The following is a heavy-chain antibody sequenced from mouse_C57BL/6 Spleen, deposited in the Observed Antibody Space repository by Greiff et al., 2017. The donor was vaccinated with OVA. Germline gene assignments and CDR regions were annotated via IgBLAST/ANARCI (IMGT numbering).Heavy chain of an antibody. CDR3: ARMRQLRLRGGFAY. J-gene: IGHJ3*01. Sequence: QVQLQQSGAELMKPGASVKLSCKATGYTFTGYWIEWVKQRPGHGLEWIGEILPGSGSTNYNEKFKGKATFTADTSSTTAYMQLSSLTTEDSAIYYCARMRQLRLRGGFAYWGQGTLVTVSA. D-gene: IGHD3-2*02. V-gene: IGHV1-9*01. CDR2: ILPGSGST. CDR1: GYTFTGYW.